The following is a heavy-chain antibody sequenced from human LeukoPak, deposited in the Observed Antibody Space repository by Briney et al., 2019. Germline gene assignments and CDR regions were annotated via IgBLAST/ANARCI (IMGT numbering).Heavy chain of an antibody. D-gene: IGHD5-18*01. Sequence: ASVKVSCKASGYSFNSQGMNWVRQAPGQGLEWMGWINTNTGNPTYAQGFTGRFVFSLDTSVSTAYLQISSLKAEDTAVYYCARAHPGYSYGPPFIDYWGQGTLVTVSS. CDR3: ARAHPGYSYGPPFIDY. CDR2: INTNTGNP. J-gene: IGHJ4*02. V-gene: IGHV7-4-1*02. CDR1: GYSFNSQG.